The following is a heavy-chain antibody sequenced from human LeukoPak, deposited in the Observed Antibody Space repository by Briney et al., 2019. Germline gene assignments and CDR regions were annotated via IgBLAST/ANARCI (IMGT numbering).Heavy chain of an antibody. V-gene: IGHV1-18*01. D-gene: IGHD6-25*01. CDR2: ISAYNGNT. CDR1: GGTFSSYA. J-gene: IGHJ6*03. Sequence: GSSVKVSCKASGGTFSSYAISWVRQAPGQGLEWMGWISAYNGNTNYAQKLQGRVTMTTDTSTSTAYMELRSLRSDDTAVYYCARQQRSYYYYMDVWGKGTTVTISS. CDR3: ARQQRSYYYYMDV.